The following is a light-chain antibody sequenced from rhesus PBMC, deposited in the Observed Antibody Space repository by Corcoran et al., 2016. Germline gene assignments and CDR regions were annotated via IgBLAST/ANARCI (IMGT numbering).Light chain of an antibody. V-gene: IGKV3-24*04. CDR2: GAS. Sequence: EIVMTQSPATLALSPGERATLSCRASQSVSSYLAWYQQKPGQAPMLLIYGASSRATGIPDRFIGSGSGTEFTLTISSLEPEDGGVYFCLQSSNWPFTFGPGTKLDIK. CDR1: QSVSSY. J-gene: IGKJ3*01. CDR3: LQSSNWPFT.